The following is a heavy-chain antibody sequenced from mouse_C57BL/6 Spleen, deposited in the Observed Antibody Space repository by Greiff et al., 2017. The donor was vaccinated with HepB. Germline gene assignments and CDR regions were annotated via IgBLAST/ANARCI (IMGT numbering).Heavy chain of an antibody. V-gene: IGHV1-39*01. CDR3: ARTQTAQATDTFAY. Sequence: EVKLVESGPELVKPGASVKISCKASGYSFTDYNMNWVKQSNGKSLEWIGVINPNYGTTSYNQKFKGKATLTVDQSSSTAYMQLNSLTSEDSAVYYCARTQTAQATDTFAYWGQGTLVTVSA. CDR2: INPNYGTT. D-gene: IGHD3-2*02. J-gene: IGHJ3*01. CDR1: GYSFTDYN.